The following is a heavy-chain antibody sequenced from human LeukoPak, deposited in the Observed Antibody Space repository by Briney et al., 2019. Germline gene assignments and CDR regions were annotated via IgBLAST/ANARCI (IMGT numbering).Heavy chain of an antibody. V-gene: IGHV7-4-1*02. Sequence: ASVKISCKASGYTFTNYAMNWVRQAPGQGLEWMGWIHPSTGNPTYAQGFTGRFVFSLDTSVSTTYLQISSLKAEDTAVYFCARAFQSLGGLSLPDYWGQGTLVTVSS. CDR2: IHPSTGNP. J-gene: IGHJ4*02. D-gene: IGHD3-16*02. CDR1: GYTFTNYA. CDR3: ARAFQSLGGLSLPDY.